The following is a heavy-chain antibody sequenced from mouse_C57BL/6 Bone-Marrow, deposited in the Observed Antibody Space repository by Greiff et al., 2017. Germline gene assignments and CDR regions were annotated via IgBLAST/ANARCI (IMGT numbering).Heavy chain of an antibody. V-gene: IGHV1-5*01. D-gene: IGHD2-5*01. CDR2: IYPGNSDT. CDR1: GYTFTSYW. J-gene: IGHJ3*01. Sequence: EVKLVESGTVLARPGASVKMSCKTSGYTFTSYWMHWVKQRPGQGLEWIGAIYPGNSDTSYNQKFKGKAKLTAVTSASTADMELSSLTNEDAAVYYCTIFYSNWFADWGQGTLVTVSA. CDR3: TIFYSNWFAD.